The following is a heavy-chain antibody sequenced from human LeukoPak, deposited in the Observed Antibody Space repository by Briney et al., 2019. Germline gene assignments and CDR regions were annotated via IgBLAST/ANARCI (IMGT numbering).Heavy chain of an antibody. CDR3: ARARYSYGSNWFDP. Sequence: PGGSLRLSCAASGFTFSSYSMNWVRQAPGKGLEWVSSISSSSSYIYYADSVKGRFTISRDNAKSSLYLQMNSLRAEDTAVYYCARARYSYGSNWFDPWGQGTLVTVSS. D-gene: IGHD5-18*01. CDR2: ISSSSSYI. V-gene: IGHV3-21*01. J-gene: IGHJ5*02. CDR1: GFTFSSYS.